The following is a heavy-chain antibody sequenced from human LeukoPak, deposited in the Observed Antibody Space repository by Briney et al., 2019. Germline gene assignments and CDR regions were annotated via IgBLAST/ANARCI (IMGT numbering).Heavy chain of an antibody. Sequence: SETLSLTCTVSGGSIISSDYHWGWVRQPPGKGLEWIETISYSGNTDYNPSLRSRVTISVDTSNNQFSLRLGSVTAADTAVYHCARHCCSGPAKRVFDIWGQGTMVTVSS. CDR2: ISYSGNT. J-gene: IGHJ3*02. D-gene: IGHD2-15*01. V-gene: IGHV4-39*01. CDR3: ARHCCSGPAKRVFDI. CDR1: GGSIISSDYH.